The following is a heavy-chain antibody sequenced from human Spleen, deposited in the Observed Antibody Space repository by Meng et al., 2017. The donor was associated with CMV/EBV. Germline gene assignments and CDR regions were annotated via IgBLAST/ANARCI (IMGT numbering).Heavy chain of an antibody. CDR1: GFTFSSYG. Sequence: GESLKISCAASGFTFSSYGMHWVRQAPGKGLEWVAVIWYDGSNKYYADSVKGRFTISRDNSKNTLYLQMNSLRAEDTAVYYCAKSPPEPAYWNLRPYYFDYWGQGTLVTVSS. V-gene: IGHV3-33*06. CDR3: AKSPPEPAYWNLRPYYFDY. D-gene: IGHD1-1*01. CDR2: IWYDGSNK. J-gene: IGHJ4*02.